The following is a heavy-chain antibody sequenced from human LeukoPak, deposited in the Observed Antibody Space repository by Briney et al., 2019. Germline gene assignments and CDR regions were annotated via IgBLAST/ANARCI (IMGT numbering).Heavy chain of an antibody. CDR3: ARGPPIVVVTAQLDY. CDR2: FYHSGST. Sequence: SETLSLTCAVSGYSISGGYYWGWIRQPPGTGLEWIGSFYHSGSTYYNPSLKSRVTISVDTSKNQFSLKLSSVTAADTAVYYCARGPPIVVVTAQLDYWGQGTLVTVSS. CDR1: GYSISGGYY. D-gene: IGHD2-21*02. J-gene: IGHJ4*02. V-gene: IGHV4-38-2*01.